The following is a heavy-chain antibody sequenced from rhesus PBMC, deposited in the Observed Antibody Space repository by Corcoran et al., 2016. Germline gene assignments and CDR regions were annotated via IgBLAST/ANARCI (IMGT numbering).Heavy chain of an antibody. J-gene: IGHJ5-1*01. D-gene: IGHD5-42*01. CDR2: IRKKANGGTE. CDR3: TRQGYSGYSWDRFDV. V-gene: IGHV3-116*01. Sequence: QAPGKGREWVGFIRKKANGGTEEYAASEKGRFNISRNDSKSIASLQMNSLQTEDTAVYYCTRQGYSGYSWDRFDVWGPGVLVTVSS.